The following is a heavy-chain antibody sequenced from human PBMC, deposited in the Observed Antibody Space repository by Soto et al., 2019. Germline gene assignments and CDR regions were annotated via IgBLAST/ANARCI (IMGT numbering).Heavy chain of an antibody. V-gene: IGHV1-69*13. Sequence: SVEVPYRASGGPFSHYAIRLVRQAPGPRLEWMGGIIPIFGTANYAQKFQGRVTITADESTRTAYMELSSMRSEGTAVYYCPRDPAPTYSSSREGTRPFDYWGQGALVTVS. CDR2: IIPIFGTA. J-gene: IGHJ4*02. CDR3: PRDPAPTYSSSREGTRPFDY. CDR1: GGPFSHYA. D-gene: IGHD6-13*01.